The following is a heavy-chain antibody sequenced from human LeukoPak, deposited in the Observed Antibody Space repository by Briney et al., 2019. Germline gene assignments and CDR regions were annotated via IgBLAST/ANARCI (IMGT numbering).Heavy chain of an antibody. D-gene: IGHD1-26*01. CDR1: GFTFSSYV. V-gene: IGHV3-23*01. Sequence: GGSLRLSCAASGFTFSSYVMTWVCQAPGKGLEWVSVITGSGDATFYADSVKGRFTMSRDNSKNTVYLQMNSLQGEDTAVYYCAKTVGALDYWGQGTLVTVSS. CDR2: ITGSGDAT. J-gene: IGHJ4*02. CDR3: AKTVGALDY.